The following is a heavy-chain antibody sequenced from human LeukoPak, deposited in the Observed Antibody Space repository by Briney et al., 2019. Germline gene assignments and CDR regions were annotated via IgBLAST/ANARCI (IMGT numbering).Heavy chain of an antibody. CDR3: ARGRLQDSSGWYYYYFYMDV. J-gene: IGHJ6*03. Sequence: GGSLRLSCTASGFTFSSYEMNWVRQAPGKGLEWVSFISSSGSTIYYADSVKGRFTISRDNAKNSLYLQMNSLRAEDTAVYNCARGRLQDSSGWYYYYFYMDVWGKGTTVTISS. V-gene: IGHV3-48*03. CDR2: ISSSGSTI. D-gene: IGHD6-19*01. CDR1: GFTFSSYE.